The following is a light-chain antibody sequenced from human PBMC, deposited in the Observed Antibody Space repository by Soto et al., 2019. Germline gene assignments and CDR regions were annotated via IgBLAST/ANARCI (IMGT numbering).Light chain of an antibody. V-gene: IGKV1-12*01. CDR3: LHTFSFPRT. CDR1: QGIGDR. Sequence: DIQMTQSPSSVSASVGDRVTITCRASQGIGDRLAWYQQRPGKVPQLVVYFASTLPSGVPSRFSASGSGAEFILTITPMQAEDFANYSCLHTFSFPRTFGQATKVDI. CDR2: FAS. J-gene: IGKJ1*01.